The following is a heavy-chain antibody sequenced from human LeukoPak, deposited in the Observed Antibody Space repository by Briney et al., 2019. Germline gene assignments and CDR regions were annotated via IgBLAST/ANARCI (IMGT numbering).Heavy chain of an antibody. CDR3: ARGHPSMVPPAIPPAMVVDAFDI. Sequence: SVKVSCKASGGTFSSYAISWVRQAPGQGLEWMGGIIPIFGTANYAQKFQGRVTITTDESTSTAYMELSSLRSEDTAVYYCARGHPSMVPPAIPPAMVVDAFDIWGQGTMVTVSS. CDR2: IIPIFGTA. J-gene: IGHJ3*02. V-gene: IGHV1-69*05. CDR1: GGTFSSYA. D-gene: IGHD2-2*02.